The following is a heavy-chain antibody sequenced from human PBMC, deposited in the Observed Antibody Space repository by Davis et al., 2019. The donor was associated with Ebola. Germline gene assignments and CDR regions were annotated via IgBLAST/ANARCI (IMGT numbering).Heavy chain of an antibody. J-gene: IGHJ4*02. CDR2: IYYSGST. D-gene: IGHD6-6*01. CDR1: GFTFSSYE. V-gene: IGHV4-59*12. Sequence: GSLRLSCAASGFTFSSYEMNWVRQAPGKGLEWVGSIYYSGSTNYNPSLKSRVTISVDTSKNQFSLKLSSVTAADTAVYYCARVRWYSSSSDFDYWGQGTLVTVSS. CDR3: ARVRWYSSSSDFDY.